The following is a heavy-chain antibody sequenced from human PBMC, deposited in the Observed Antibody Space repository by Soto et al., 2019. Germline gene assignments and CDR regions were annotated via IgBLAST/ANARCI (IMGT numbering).Heavy chain of an antibody. J-gene: IGHJ4*02. CDR2: IYYSGST. V-gene: IGHV4-59*08. D-gene: IGHD4-17*01. Sequence: PSETLSLTCTVSGGSISSYYWSWIRQPPGKGLEWIGYIYYSGSTNYNPSLKSRVTISVVTSKNQFSLKLSSVTAADTAVYYCARIGDLLDYWGQGTLVTVSS. CDR1: GGSISSYY. CDR3: ARIGDLLDY.